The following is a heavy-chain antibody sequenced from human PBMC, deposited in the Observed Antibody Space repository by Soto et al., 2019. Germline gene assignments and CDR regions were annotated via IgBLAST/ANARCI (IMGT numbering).Heavy chain of an antibody. CDR1: GFTFSSYS. CDR3: ARPLYYYGSGSSCFDY. Sequence: EVQLVESGGGLVKPGGSLRLSCAASGFTFSSYSMNWVRQAPGKGLEWVSSIISSSSYIYYADSVKGRFTISRDNAKNSLYLQMNSLRAEDTAVYYCARPLYYYGSGSSCFDYWGQGTLVTVSS. CDR2: IISSSSYI. V-gene: IGHV3-21*01. J-gene: IGHJ4*02. D-gene: IGHD3-10*01.